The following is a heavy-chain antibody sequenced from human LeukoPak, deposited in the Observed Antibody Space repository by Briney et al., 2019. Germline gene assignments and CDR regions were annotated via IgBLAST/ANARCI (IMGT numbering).Heavy chain of an antibody. Sequence: GGSLRLSCAASGFTFSSYSMNWVRQAPGKGLEWVSSISSSSSYIYYADSVKGRFTISRDNAKNSLYLQMNSLRAEDTAVYYCARDYGDYPPFDYWGQGTLVTVSS. D-gene: IGHD4-17*01. CDR3: ARDYGDYPPFDY. CDR2: ISSSSSYI. J-gene: IGHJ4*02. V-gene: IGHV3-21*01. CDR1: GFTFSSYS.